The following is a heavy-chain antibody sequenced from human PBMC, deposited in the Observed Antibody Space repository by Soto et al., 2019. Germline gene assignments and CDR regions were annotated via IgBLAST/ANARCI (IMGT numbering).Heavy chain of an antibody. CDR3: ARDLIAAAGSDDY. J-gene: IGHJ4*02. Sequence: ASVKVSCKASGGTFSSYAISWVRQAPGQGLEWMGGIIPIFGTANYAQKFQGRVTITADESTSTAYMEPSSLRSEDTAVYYCARDLIAAAGSDDYWGQGTLVTVSS. CDR2: IIPIFGTA. V-gene: IGHV1-69*13. D-gene: IGHD6-13*01. CDR1: GGTFSSYA.